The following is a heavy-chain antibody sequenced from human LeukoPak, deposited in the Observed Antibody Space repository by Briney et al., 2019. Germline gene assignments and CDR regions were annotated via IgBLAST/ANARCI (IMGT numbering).Heavy chain of an antibody. CDR2: IYYSGST. D-gene: IGHD1-1*01. CDR3: ARHVGTPYYYYYMDV. V-gene: IGHV4-39*01. Sequence: SETLSLTCTVSGGSISSSSYYWGWIRQPPGKGLEWIGSIYYSGSTYYNPSLKSRVTISVDTSKNQFSLKLSSVTAADTAMYYCARHVGTPYYYYYMDVWGKGTTVTVSS. J-gene: IGHJ6*03. CDR1: GGSISSSSYY.